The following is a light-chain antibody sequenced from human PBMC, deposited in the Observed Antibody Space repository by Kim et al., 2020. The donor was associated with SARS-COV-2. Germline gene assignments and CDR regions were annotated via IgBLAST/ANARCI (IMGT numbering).Light chain of an antibody. V-gene: IGKV3-15*01. J-gene: IGKJ4*01. Sequence: VSPGERATLSCRASQSIRSDLAWYQQKPGQTPRLLIYGASTRATGVPARFSGSGSGTEFTLTISSLQSEDFAGYYCQQYNNWPLTFGGGTKVDIK. CDR1: QSIRSD. CDR2: GAS. CDR3: QQYNNWPLT.